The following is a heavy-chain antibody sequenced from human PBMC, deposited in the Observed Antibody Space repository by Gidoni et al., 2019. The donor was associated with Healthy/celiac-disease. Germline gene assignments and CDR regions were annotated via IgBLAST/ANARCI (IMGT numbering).Heavy chain of an antibody. CDR1: GFTFSSYA. Sequence: EVQLLESGGGCVQPGGSLSLPCAASGFTFSSYAMSWVRQAQGKGLVWVSAIGGSGGSTYYADAVKGRFTISRDNSKNTLYLQMNSLRAEDTAVYYCAKDGGFLKGSDWFDPWGQGTLVTVSS. CDR2: IGGSGGST. V-gene: IGHV3-23*01. CDR3: AKDGGFLKGSDWFDP. J-gene: IGHJ5*02. D-gene: IGHD3-3*01.